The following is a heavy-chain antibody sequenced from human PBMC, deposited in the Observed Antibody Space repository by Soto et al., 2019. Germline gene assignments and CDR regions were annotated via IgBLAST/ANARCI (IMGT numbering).Heavy chain of an antibody. Sequence: SVKVSCKASGGTXSSYTISWVRQAPGQGLEWMGRIIPILGIANYAQKFQGRVTITADKSTSTAYMELSSLRSEDTAVYYCARASSIADAFDIWGQGTMVTVSS. CDR3: ARASSIADAFDI. D-gene: IGHD6-6*01. J-gene: IGHJ3*02. CDR1: GGTXSSYT. V-gene: IGHV1-69*02. CDR2: IIPILGIA.